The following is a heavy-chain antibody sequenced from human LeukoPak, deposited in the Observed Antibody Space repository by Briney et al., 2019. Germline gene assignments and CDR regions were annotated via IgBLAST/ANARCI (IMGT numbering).Heavy chain of an antibody. V-gene: IGHV4-61*02. Sequence: SETLSLTCTVSGGSISSGSYYWSWIRQPAGKGLEWIGRIYTSGSTNYNPSLKSRVTISVDTSKNQFSLKLSSVTAADTAVYYCARGRYFDWLLEEGLRYYFDYWGQGTLVTVSS. CDR3: ARGRYFDWLLEEGLRYYFDY. J-gene: IGHJ4*02. CDR1: GGSISSGSYY. CDR2: IYTSGST. D-gene: IGHD3-9*01.